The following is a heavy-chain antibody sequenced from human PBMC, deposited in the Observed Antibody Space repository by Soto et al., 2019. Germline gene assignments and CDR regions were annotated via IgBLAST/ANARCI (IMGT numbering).Heavy chain of an antibody. CDR1: GFTFTSYT. CDR2: ISFDGTNT. CDR3: ARDPLQHCTSDSCYYRGYNWFDP. D-gene: IGHD2-8*02. J-gene: IGHJ5*02. V-gene: IGHV3-30-3*01. Sequence: QPGGSLRLSCAASGFTFTSYTMHWVRQAPGKGLEWVARISFDGTNTYYVDSVKGRFTVSRDNSKNTLYLQMNSLRPEDTAIYYCARDPLQHCTSDSCYYRGYNWFDPRRKRTLVTVSS.